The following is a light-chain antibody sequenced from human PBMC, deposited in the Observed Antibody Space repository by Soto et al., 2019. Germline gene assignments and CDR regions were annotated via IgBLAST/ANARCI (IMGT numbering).Light chain of an antibody. CDR2: DAS. CDR3: QQYYSTPYT. CDR1: QSVSSY. V-gene: IGKV3-11*01. J-gene: IGKJ2*01. Sequence: IVLTQSPATLSLSPGARATLSCRAGQSVSSYLAWYQQKPGQAPRLLIYDASNRATGIPARFSGTGSGTDFTLTISSLQAEDVAVYYCQQYYSTPYTFGQGTKLEIK.